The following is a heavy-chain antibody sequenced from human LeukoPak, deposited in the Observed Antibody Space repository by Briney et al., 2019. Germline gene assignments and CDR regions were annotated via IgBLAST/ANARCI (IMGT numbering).Heavy chain of an antibody. CDR1: GYTFTGYY. CDR3: ARDGSSSWYLGFKWFDP. J-gene: IGHJ5*02. CDR2: INPNSGGT. Sequence: ASVKVTCKASGYTFTGYYMHWVRQAPGQGLEWMGWINPNSGGTNYAQKFQGRVTMTRDTSISTAYMELSRLRSDDTAVYYCARDGSSSWYLGFKWFDPWGQGTMVTVSS. D-gene: IGHD6-13*01. V-gene: IGHV1-2*02.